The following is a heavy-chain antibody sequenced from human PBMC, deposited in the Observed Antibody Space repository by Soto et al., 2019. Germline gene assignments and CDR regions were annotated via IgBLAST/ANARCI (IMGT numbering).Heavy chain of an antibody. J-gene: IGHJ4*02. CDR3: EHSMYRSGLFPY. CDR1: GFSLSTSGVG. Sequence: QITLKESGPTLVKPTQTLTLTCTFSGFSLSTSGVGVGWIRQPPGKALERLALIYWDDDKRYSPSLKSRLTTPKYTPKNTGALTTPNMSPVDPAKFSFEHSMYRSGLFPYRGRGTL. CDR2: IYWDDDK. V-gene: IGHV2-5*02. D-gene: IGHD6-25*01.